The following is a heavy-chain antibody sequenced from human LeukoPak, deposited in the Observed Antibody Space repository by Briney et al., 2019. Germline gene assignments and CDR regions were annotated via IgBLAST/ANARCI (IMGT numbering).Heavy chain of an antibody. D-gene: IGHD5-24*01. V-gene: IGHV4-59*01. Sequence: SETLSLTCTVSGGSISSYYWSWIRQPPGKGLEWIGHIYYSGSTNYNPSLKSRVTISVDTSKNQFSLKLSSVTAADTAVYYCASLAGGDGSNLGAYFDYWGQGTLVTVSS. CDR1: GGSISSYY. J-gene: IGHJ4*02. CDR3: ASLAGGDGSNLGAYFDY. CDR2: IYYSGST.